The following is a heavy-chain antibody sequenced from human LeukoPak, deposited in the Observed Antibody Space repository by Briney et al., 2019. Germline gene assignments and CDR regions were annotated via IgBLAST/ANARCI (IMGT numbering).Heavy chain of an antibody. D-gene: IGHD6-13*01. Sequence: ASVKVSCKTSGYTFTANYIHWVRQAPGQGLEWVGWINSNSGATRYAQKSQGRVTMTRDTSISTAYVDLSRLTPDDTAVYYCARGFGSSWYDYWGQGTLVTVSS. CDR1: GYTFTANY. CDR3: ARGFGSSWYDY. V-gene: IGHV1-2*02. J-gene: IGHJ4*02. CDR2: INSNSGAT.